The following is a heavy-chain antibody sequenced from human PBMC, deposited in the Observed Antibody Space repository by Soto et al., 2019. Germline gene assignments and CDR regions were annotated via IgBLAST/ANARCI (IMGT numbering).Heavy chain of an antibody. CDR2: IWYDGSNK. CDR1: GFTFSSYG. D-gene: IGHD6-13*01. Sequence: GGSLRLSCAASGFTFSSYGMHWVRQAPGKGLEWVAVIWYDGSNKYYADSVKGRFTISRDNSKNTLYLQMNSLRAEDTAVYYCARSSPAPDRIAPAGTPPNLDYWGQGTLVTVSS. V-gene: IGHV3-33*01. J-gene: IGHJ4*02. CDR3: ARSSPAPDRIAPAGTPPNLDY.